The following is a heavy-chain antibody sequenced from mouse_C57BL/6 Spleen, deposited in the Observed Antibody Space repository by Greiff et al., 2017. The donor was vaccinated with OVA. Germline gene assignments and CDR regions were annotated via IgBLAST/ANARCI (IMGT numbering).Heavy chain of an antibody. CDR2: IDPETGGT. CDR1: GYTFTDYE. CDR3: TREYRDYFDY. V-gene: IGHV1-15*01. D-gene: IGHD5-1*01. J-gene: IGHJ2*01. Sequence: QVQLQQSGAELVRPGASVTLSCKASGYTFTDYEMHWVKQTPVHGLEWIGAIDPETGGTAYNQKFKGKAILTADKSSSTAYMELRSLTSEDSAVYYCTREYRDYFDYWGQGTTLTVSA.